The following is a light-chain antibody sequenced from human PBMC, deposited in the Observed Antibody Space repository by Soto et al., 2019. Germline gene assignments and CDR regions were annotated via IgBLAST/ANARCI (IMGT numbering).Light chain of an antibody. CDR1: QTVSGN. CDR3: QQYNNWPPWT. J-gene: IGKJ1*01. Sequence: EVVMAQSPAALSVSPGERATVCCRASQTVSGNLAWYQQRPGQAPRLLIYGASTRATGIPARFSGSGSGTEFTLTISSLQSEDFAVYYCQQYNNWPPWTFGQGTKVDIK. CDR2: GAS. V-gene: IGKV3-15*01.